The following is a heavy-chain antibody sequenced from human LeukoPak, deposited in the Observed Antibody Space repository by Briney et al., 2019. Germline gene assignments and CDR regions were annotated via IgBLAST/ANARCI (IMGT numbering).Heavy chain of an antibody. CDR2: ISGSGGST. V-gene: IGHV3-23*01. CDR1: GFTFSTYG. D-gene: IGHD3-16*01. CDR3: AREELGSSLGFDP. J-gene: IGHJ5*02. Sequence: GGSLRLSCAASGFTFSTYGMTWVRQAPGKGLEWVSSISGSGGSTYYADSVKGRVTVSRDNSKNTLYLQMNSLRAEDTAVYYCAREELGSSLGFDPWGQGTLVTVSS.